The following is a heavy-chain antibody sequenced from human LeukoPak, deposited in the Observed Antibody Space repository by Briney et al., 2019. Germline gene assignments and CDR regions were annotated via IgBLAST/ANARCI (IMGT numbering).Heavy chain of an antibody. Sequence: SETLSLTCTVSGGSISSYYWSWIRQPPGKGLEWIGYIYYTGSTNYNPSLKSRVTISVDTSKNQFSLKLSSVTAADTAVYYCARGSPSCSSTSCFSDAFDIWGQGTMVTVSS. CDR1: GGSISSYY. V-gene: IGHV4-59*08. CDR2: IYYTGST. CDR3: ARGSPSCSSTSCFSDAFDI. J-gene: IGHJ3*02. D-gene: IGHD2-2*01.